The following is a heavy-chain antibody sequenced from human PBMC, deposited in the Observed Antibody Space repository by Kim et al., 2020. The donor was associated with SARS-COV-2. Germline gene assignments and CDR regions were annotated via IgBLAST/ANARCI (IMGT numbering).Heavy chain of an antibody. D-gene: IGHD3-22*01. CDR2: IYTSGST. V-gene: IGHV4-61*02. CDR1: GGSISSGSYY. J-gene: IGHJ6*02. Sequence: SETLSLTCTVSGGSISSGSYYWSWIRQPAGKGLEWSGRIYTSGSTNYNPSLKSRVTISVDTSKNQFSLKLSSVTAADTAVYYCARDKTYYYDSSGYYSPSYYYYYGMDVWGQGTTVTVSS. CDR3: ARDKTYYYDSSGYYSPSYYYYYGMDV.